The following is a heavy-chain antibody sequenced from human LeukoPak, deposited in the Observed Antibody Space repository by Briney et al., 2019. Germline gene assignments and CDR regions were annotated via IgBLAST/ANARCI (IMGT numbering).Heavy chain of an antibody. CDR3: ARDGYCSGGSCYSNYYYYGMDV. CDR2: IIPIFGTA. J-gene: IGHJ6*02. V-gene: IGHV1-69*01. Sequence: SVKVSCKASGGTFSSYAISWVRQAPGQGLEWMGGIIPIFGTANYAQKFQGRVTITADESTSTAYMELSSLRSEDTAVYYCARDGYCSGGSCYSNYYYYGMDVWGQGTTVTVSS. D-gene: IGHD2-15*01. CDR1: GGTFSSYA.